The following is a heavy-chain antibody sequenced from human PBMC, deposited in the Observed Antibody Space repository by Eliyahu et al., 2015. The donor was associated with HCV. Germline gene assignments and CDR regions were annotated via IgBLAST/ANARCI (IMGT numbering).Heavy chain of an antibody. D-gene: IGHD6-19*01. V-gene: IGHV3-33*01. J-gene: IGHJ4*02. CDR3: ARDGGSGVDY. Sequence: QVQLVESGGGVVQPGRSLRLSCATSGYTFTSYGIHWARQAPGKGLEWVAVIWYDGSKQFYGDSVKGRFTVSRDISKNTLFLEMSSLRAEDTAVYYCARDGGSGVDYWGQGTLVTVSS. CDR1: GYTFTSYG. CDR2: IWYDGSKQ.